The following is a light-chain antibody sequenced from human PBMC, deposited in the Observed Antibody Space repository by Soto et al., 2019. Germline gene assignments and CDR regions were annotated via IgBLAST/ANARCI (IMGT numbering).Light chain of an antibody. Sequence: EIVLTQSPATLSLSPGERATLSCRASQSVSSYLAWYQQKPGQAPRLLIYDASNRATGIPARFSGSGSGTDFTLTISSLEPEDFAVYHCQQYGSSPTFGQGTKVEIK. V-gene: IGKV3-11*01. J-gene: IGKJ1*01. CDR3: QQYGSSPT. CDR2: DAS. CDR1: QSVSSY.